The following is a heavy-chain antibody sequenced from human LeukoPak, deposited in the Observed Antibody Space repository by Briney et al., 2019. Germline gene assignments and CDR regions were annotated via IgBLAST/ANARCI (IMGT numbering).Heavy chain of an antibody. D-gene: IGHD6-13*01. CDR2: IIPIFGTA. CDR1: GGTFSSYA. J-gene: IGHJ4*02. Sequence: ASVKVSCKASGGTFSSYAIRWVRQAPGQGLEWMGRIIPIFGTANYAQKFQGRVTITTDESTSTAYMELSSLRSEDTAVYYCSRQALAAAGGFEYWGQGTLVTVSS. V-gene: IGHV1-69*05. CDR3: SRQALAAAGGFEY.